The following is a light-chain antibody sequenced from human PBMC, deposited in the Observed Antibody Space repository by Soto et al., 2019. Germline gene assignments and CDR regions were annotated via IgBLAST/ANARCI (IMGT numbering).Light chain of an antibody. Sequence: PGERATVSCRAGQSVNGRYLVWFQQRPGLAPRLLIYGASSRATGIPDRFSGSGSGTEFTLTISRLEPEDFAVYYCQQYGSSSWTFGQGTKVDIK. CDR3: QQYGSSSWT. J-gene: IGKJ1*01. V-gene: IGKV3-20*01. CDR2: GAS. CDR1: QSVNGRY.